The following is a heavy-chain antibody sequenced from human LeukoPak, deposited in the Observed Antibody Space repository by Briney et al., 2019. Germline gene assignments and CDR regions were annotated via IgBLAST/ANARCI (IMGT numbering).Heavy chain of an antibody. D-gene: IGHD1-26*01. CDR3: ARVGWELPEHFQH. J-gene: IGHJ1*01. CDR2: IIPIFGIA. V-gene: IGHV1-69*04. CDR1: GGTFSSYA. Sequence: SVKVSCKASGGTFSSYAISWVRQAPGQGLEWMGRIIPIFGIANYAQKFQGRVTITADKSTSTAYMELSSLRSEDTAVYYCARVGWELPEHFQHWGQGTLVTVSS.